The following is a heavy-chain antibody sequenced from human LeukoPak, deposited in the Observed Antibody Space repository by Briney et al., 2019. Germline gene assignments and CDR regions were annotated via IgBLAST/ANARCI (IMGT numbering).Heavy chain of an antibody. D-gene: IGHD3-9*01. CDR1: GIIFSPFA. J-gene: IGHJ3*02. Sequence: GGSLRLSCAASGIIFSPFAMHWVRQAPGKGLEYVSSISSDGDIPYYATAVKGRFTISRDNSKNMVYLQMGSLGPEDTAVYYCARSRSGSYFGAFDIWGQGTMVTFSS. V-gene: IGHV3-64*01. CDR2: ISSDGDIP. CDR3: ARSRSGSYFGAFDI.